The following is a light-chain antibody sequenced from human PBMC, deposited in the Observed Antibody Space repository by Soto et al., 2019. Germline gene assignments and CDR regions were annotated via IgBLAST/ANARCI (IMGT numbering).Light chain of an antibody. Sequence: DIQMTQSPSSLSASVGDTVTITCRASQSINSNLNWYHLKPGRAPKLLIYAASSLHSGVPSRFSGSGSGTDFTLSISSLQPEDFATYYCQQSYSPPPTFGQGTKVEI. CDR2: AAS. CDR3: QQSYSPPPT. CDR1: QSINSN. V-gene: IGKV1-39*01. J-gene: IGKJ1*01.